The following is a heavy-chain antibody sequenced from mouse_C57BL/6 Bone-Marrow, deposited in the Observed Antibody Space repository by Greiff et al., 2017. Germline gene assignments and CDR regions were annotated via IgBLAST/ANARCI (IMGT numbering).Heavy chain of an antibody. CDR1: GYTFTDHT. D-gene: IGHD1-1*01. CDR2: IYPRDGST. CDR3: ARDYYGSSYCWYFDV. V-gene: IGHV1-78*01. J-gene: IGHJ1*03. Sequence: VKLMESDAELVKPGASVKISCKVSGYTFTDHTIHWMKQRPEQGLEWIGYIYPRDGSTKYNEKFKGKATLTADKSSSTAYMQLNSLTSEDSAVYFCARDYYGSSYCWYFDVWGTGTTVTVSS.